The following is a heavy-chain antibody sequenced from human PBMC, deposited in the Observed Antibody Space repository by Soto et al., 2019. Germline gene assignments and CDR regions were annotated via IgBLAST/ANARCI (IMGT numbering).Heavy chain of an antibody. CDR3: ARELYDFWSGSRVQMDV. CDR1: GYTFTSYG. V-gene: IGHV1-18*04. CDR2: ISAYNGNI. Sequence: ASVKVSCKASGYTFTSYGISWVRQAPGQGLEWMGWISAYNGNINYAQKLQGRVTMTTDTSTSTAYMELRSLRSDDTAVYYCARELYDFWSGSRVQMDVWGQGTTVTVSS. J-gene: IGHJ6*02. D-gene: IGHD3-3*01.